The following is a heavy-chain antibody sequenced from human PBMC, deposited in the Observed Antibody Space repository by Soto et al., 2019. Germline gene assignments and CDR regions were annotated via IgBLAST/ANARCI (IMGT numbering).Heavy chain of an antibody. Sequence: SETLSLTCTVSGGSISSYSWSWIRQPPGKGLEWIGYIYHSGSTNYYPSLKSRVTISVDTSKNQFSLKLSSVTAADTAVYYSARLAGYYQAFDYWGQGTLVTVSS. J-gene: IGHJ4*02. CDR3: ARLAGYYQAFDY. D-gene: IGHD3-22*01. V-gene: IGHV4-59*08. CDR1: GGSISSYS. CDR2: IYHSGST.